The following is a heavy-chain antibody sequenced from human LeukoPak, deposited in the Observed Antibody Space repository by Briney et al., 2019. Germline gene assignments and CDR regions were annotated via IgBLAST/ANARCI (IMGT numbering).Heavy chain of an antibody. Sequence: SETLSLTCAVYGASFSDYYWSWLRQSPGKGLEWIGEINHSGNTMYNPSLESRVTVSGDPSKNQFSLKLSSVTAADTAVYYCAIAQRWGISVRWTFDNWGQGTLVTVS. CDR3: AIAQRWGISVRWTFDN. V-gene: IGHV4-34*01. CDR1: GASFSDYY. J-gene: IGHJ4*02. CDR2: INHSGNT. D-gene: IGHD7-27*01.